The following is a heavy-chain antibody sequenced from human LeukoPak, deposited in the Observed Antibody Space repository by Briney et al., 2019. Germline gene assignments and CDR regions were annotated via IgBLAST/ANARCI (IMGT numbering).Heavy chain of an antibody. CDR2: ISGSGGST. CDR1: GFTFSSYA. V-gene: IGHV3-23*01. Sequence: LGGSLRLSCAASGFTFSSYAMSWVRQAPGKGLEWVSAISGSGGSTYYADSVKGRFTISRDNSKNTLYLQMNSLRAEDTAVYYCAKDPGKYQLPLDWFDPWGQGTLVTVSS. D-gene: IGHD2-2*01. CDR3: AKDPGKYQLPLDWFDP. J-gene: IGHJ5*02.